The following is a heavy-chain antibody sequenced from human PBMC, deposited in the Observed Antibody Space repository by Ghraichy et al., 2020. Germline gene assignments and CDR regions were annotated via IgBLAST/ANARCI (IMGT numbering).Heavy chain of an antibody. Sequence: GGSPRLSCAASGFTFSSYSMNWVRQAPGKGLEWVSYISSSSSTIYYADSVKGRFTISRDNAKNSLYLQMNSLRDEDTAVYYCARDPPEGYDFWSGYYNPRDAFDIWGQGTMVTVSS. V-gene: IGHV3-48*02. CDR2: ISSSSSTI. CDR3: ARDPPEGYDFWSGYYNPRDAFDI. J-gene: IGHJ3*02. CDR1: GFTFSSYS. D-gene: IGHD3-3*01.